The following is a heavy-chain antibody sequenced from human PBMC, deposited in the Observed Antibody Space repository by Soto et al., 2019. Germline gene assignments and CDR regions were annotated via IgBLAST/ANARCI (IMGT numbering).Heavy chain of an antibody. J-gene: IGHJ5*02. V-gene: IGHV4-39*01. CDR1: GFSISSSSYY. D-gene: IGHD2-15*01. Sequence: SETLSLTCTVSGFSISSSSYYWVWIRQPPGKGLEWIGSIYYSGSTYYNPSLKSRVTISVDTSKNQFSLKLSSVTAADTAVYYCARRGYCSGGSCYSGANWFDPWGQGTLVTVSS. CDR2: IYYSGST. CDR3: ARRGYCSGGSCYSGANWFDP.